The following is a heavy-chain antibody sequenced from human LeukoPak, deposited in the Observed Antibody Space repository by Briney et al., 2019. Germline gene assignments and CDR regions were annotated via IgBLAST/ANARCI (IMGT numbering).Heavy chain of an antibody. CDR3: ASASYDFWSGLDY. V-gene: IGHV4-39*01. J-gene: IGHJ4*02. CDR2: IYYSGSI. D-gene: IGHD3-3*01. Sequence: SETLSLTCTVSGGSMSSSSYYWGWIRQPPGKGLEWIGSIYYSGSIYYNPSLKSRVTISVDTSKNQFSLKLSSVTAADTAVYYCASASYDFWSGLDYWGQGTLVTVSS. CDR1: GGSMSSSSYY.